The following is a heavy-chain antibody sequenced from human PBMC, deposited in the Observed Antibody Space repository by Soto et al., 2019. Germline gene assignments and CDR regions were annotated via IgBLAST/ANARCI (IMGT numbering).Heavy chain of an antibody. D-gene: IGHD1-1*01. CDR3: ARGIDSSWPRNFPCLDV. V-gene: IGHV4-34*01. Sequence: SETLSLTCAGYAGSFSTYSWTWIRQPPGKGLEWIGEVGHGGTANYNPSLDGRATIAVDSRKNQFSLRLTSVTAADTAVYYCARGIDSSWPRNFPCLDVWGQGTTVTVYS. CDR2: VGHGGTA. CDR1: AGSFSTYS. J-gene: IGHJ6*02.